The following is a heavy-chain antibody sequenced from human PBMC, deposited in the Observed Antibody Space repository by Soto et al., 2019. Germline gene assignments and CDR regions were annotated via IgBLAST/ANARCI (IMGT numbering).Heavy chain of an antibody. CDR1: GYAFTNYG. CDR2: ISAYNGNT. J-gene: IGHJ5*02. Sequence: ASVKLSCTASGYAFTNYGISWVRQAPGQGLEWMGWISAYNGNTNYAQKLQGRVTMTRDTSTSTVYMELSSLRSEDTAVYYCARDLKYYDFWSGYSGFDPWGQGTLVTVSS. D-gene: IGHD3-3*01. CDR3: ARDLKYYDFWSGYSGFDP. V-gene: IGHV1-18*01.